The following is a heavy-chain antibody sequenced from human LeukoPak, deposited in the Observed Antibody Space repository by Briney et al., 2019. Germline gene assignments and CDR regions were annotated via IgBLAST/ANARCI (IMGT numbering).Heavy chain of an antibody. V-gene: IGHV3-30*03. Sequence: GGSLRLSCAASGFTFSTYGMHRVRQAPGKGLEWVAVISYDGSNEYFVDSVKGRFTISRDNSRNILFLQMNSLRPEDTAVYYCARDLGVGAYLLFDYISSGLDSWGQGTLVTVSS. CDR3: ARDLGVGAYLLFDYISSGLDS. J-gene: IGHJ4*02. CDR1: GFTFSTYG. D-gene: IGHD6-6*01. CDR2: ISYDGSNE.